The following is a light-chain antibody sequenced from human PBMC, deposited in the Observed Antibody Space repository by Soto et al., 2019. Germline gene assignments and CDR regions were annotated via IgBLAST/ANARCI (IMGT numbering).Light chain of an antibody. CDR3: QQYNSWT. Sequence: DIQMTQSPSTLSGSVGDRVTITCRASQTISSWLAWYQQKPGKAPKLLIYKASSLESGVPSRFSGSGSGTEFTLTISSLQPDDFATYYCQQYNSWTFGQGTKVDTK. J-gene: IGKJ1*01. CDR1: QTISSW. V-gene: IGKV1-5*03. CDR2: KAS.